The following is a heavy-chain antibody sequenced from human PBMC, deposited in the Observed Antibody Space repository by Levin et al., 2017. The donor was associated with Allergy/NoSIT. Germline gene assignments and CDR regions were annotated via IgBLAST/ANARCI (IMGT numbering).Heavy chain of an antibody. J-gene: IGHJ4*02. Sequence: SVKVSCKASGGTFSSYAISWVRQAPGQGLEWMGRIIPILGIANYAQKFQGRVTITADKSTSTAYMELSSLRSEDTAVYYCARSQFSIYYYDSSGYYQSPDYWGQGTLVTVSS. CDR2: IIPILGIA. CDR3: ARSQFSIYYYDSSGYYQSPDY. D-gene: IGHD3-22*01. CDR1: GGTFSSYA. V-gene: IGHV1-69*04.